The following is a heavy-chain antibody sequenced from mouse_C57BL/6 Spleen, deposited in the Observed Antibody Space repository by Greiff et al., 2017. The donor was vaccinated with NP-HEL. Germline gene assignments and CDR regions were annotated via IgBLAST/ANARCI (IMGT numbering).Heavy chain of an antibody. CDR1: GYTFTSYW. CDR3: ARVTTVVARAMDY. V-gene: IGHV1-64*01. D-gene: IGHD1-1*01. J-gene: IGHJ4*01. Sequence: QVQLKQPGAELVKPGASVKLSCKASGYTFTSYWMHWVKQRPGQGLEWIGMIHPNSGSTNYNEKFKSKATLTVDKSSSTAYMQLSSLTSEDSAVYCCARVTTVVARAMDYWGQGTSVTVSS. CDR2: IHPNSGST.